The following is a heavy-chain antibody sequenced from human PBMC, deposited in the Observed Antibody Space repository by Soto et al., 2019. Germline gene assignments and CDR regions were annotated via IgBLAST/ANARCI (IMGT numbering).Heavy chain of an antibody. V-gene: IGHV4-4*07. CDR3: ARHRARNWFDP. Sequence: KTSETLSLTCTVSDGSISTYYCNWIRQPAGKGLEWIGRIDASGSTDYDPSLKSRVTMSVDTSKNQFSLRLSSVTAADTAVYYCARHRARNWFDPWGQGTLVTVSS. D-gene: IGHD6-6*01. J-gene: IGHJ5*02. CDR1: DGSISTYY. CDR2: IDASGST.